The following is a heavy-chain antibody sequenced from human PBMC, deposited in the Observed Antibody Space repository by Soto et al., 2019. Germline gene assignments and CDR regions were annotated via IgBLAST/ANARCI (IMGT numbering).Heavy chain of an antibody. CDR3: ASLPQGEIGYCTNGVRSPHDY. Sequence: QVQLVESGGGVVQPGRSLRLSCAASGFTFSSYAMHWVRQAPGKGLEWVAVISYDGSNKYYADSVKGRFTISRDNSKNTLYLQMNSLRAEDTAVYYCASLPQGEIGYCTNGVRSPHDYWGQGTLVTVSS. CDR2: ISYDGSNK. J-gene: IGHJ4*02. CDR1: GFTFSSYA. D-gene: IGHD2-8*01. V-gene: IGHV3-30-3*01.